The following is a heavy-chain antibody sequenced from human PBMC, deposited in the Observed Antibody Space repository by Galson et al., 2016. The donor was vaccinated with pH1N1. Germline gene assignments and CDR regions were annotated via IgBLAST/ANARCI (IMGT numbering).Heavy chain of an antibody. D-gene: IGHD3-10*01. J-gene: IGHJ6*02. V-gene: IGHV5-51*01. Sequence: QSGAEVKKPGKSLKISCKGSGYSFTNYWIGWVRQMPGKGLEWMGIIYPSDSDTRYSPSFQGQVTISADKFISTAYLQWSSLKASDTAIYYCARGSGSPDSYYYYGMDVWGQGTTVTVSS. CDR1: GYSFTNYW. CDR3: ARGSGSPDSYYYYGMDV. CDR2: IYPSDSDT.